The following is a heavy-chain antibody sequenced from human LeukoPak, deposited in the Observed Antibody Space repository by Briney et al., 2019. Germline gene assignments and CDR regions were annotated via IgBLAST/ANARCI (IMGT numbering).Heavy chain of an antibody. D-gene: IGHD3-9*01. CDR2: IKPNSGGT. J-gene: IGHJ5*02. V-gene: IGHV1-2*02. CDR1: GYSFADYY. Sequence: ASVKVSCKASGYSFADYYMHWVRQAPGQGLEWMGWIKPNSGGTRSAQKFQGRVTMTRDTSISTAYMELSSLRYDDTAVYYCASAGFDWLANDPWGQGTLVTVSS. CDR3: ASAGFDWLANDP.